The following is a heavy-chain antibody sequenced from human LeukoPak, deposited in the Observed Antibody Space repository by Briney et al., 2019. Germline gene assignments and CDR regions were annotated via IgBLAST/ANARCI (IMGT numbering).Heavy chain of an antibody. CDR1: GFTFSEYS. V-gene: IGHV3-48*02. J-gene: IGHJ4*02. D-gene: IGHD3-9*01. Sequence: PGGSLRLSCVASGFTFSEYSINWVRQAPGKGLEWVSFISSRSSSIYYADSVKGRFTISRDNAKKSLYLQMNNLRDEDTAVYYCARVGYDILTGFHYWGQGTLVTVSS. CDR2: ISSRSSSI. CDR3: ARVGYDILTGFHY.